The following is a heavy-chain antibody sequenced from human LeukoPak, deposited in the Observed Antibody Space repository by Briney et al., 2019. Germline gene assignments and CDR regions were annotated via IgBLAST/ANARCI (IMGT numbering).Heavy chain of an antibody. Sequence: GASVKVSCKTSGYIFAHNGISWVRQAPGQGPEWMGWINAGNGNTKYSQKFQGRVTITRDTSASTAYMELSSLRSEDTAVYYCARSLLLRYFDWLLGPFDYWGQGTLVTVSS. CDR2: INAGNGNT. CDR1: GYIFAHNG. CDR3: ARSLLLRYFDWLLGPFDY. J-gene: IGHJ4*02. D-gene: IGHD3-9*01. V-gene: IGHV1-3*01.